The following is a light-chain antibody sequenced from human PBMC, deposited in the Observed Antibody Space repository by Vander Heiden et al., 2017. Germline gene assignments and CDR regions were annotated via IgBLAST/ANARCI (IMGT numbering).Light chain of an antibody. V-gene: IGKV2-28*01. Sequence: DIVMTQSPLPLPVTPGEPASTSCRVSQSLLHSKGYNYLDWYQQKPGQSPQLLMYLGSKRAYGGPDRFSGSGSATDFTLKISRVEAEDVGVYYCMQALQTPGVTFGPGTKVDIK. CDR2: LGS. CDR3: MQALQTPGVT. J-gene: IGKJ3*01. CDR1: QSLLHSKGYNY.